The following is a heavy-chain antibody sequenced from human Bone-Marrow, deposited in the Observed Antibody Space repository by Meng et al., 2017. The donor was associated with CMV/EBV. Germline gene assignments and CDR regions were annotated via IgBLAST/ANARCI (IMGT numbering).Heavy chain of an antibody. CDR2: ISSSGSTI. CDR1: GFTFSSYE. D-gene: IGHD3-9*01. Sequence: GESLKISCAASGFTFSSYEMNWVRQAPGKGLEWVSYISSSGSTIYYADSVKGRFTISRDNAKNSLYLQMNSLRAEDTAVYYCARDSLGYYDILTGYYRYYFDYWGQGTLVTVSS. V-gene: IGHV3-48*03. CDR3: ARDSLGYYDILTGYYRYYFDY. J-gene: IGHJ4*02.